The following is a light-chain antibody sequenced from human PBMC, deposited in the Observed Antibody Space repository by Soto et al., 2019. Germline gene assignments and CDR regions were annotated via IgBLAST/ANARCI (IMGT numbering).Light chain of an antibody. Sequence: QSVLTQPASVSGSPGQSITISWTGTSSDVGSYNLVSWYQQHPGKAPKLMIYEGSKRPSGVSNRFSGSKSGNTASLTISGLQAEDEADYYCCSYAGSSTLRVFGTGTKVTVL. CDR2: EGS. V-gene: IGLV2-23*01. CDR3: CSYAGSSTLRV. J-gene: IGLJ1*01. CDR1: SSDVGSYNL.